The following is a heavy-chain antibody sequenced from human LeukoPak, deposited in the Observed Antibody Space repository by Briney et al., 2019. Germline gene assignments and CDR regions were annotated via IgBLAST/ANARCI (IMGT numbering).Heavy chain of an antibody. J-gene: IGHJ4*02. V-gene: IGHV3-33*01. CDR1: GFTFSSYG. Sequence: PGRSLRLSCAASGFTFSSYGMHWVRQAPGKGLEWVAVIWYDGSNKYYADSVRGRFTISRDNSKNTLYLQMNSLRAEDTAVYYCARETVAEYYFDYWGQGTLVTVSS. CDR3: ARETVAEYYFDY. CDR2: IWYDGSNK. D-gene: IGHD6-19*01.